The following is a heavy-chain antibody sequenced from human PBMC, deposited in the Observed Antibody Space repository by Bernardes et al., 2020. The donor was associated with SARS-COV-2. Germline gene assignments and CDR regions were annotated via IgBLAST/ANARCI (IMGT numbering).Heavy chain of an antibody. CDR3: AKVFNYYDSSGYHPDY. V-gene: IGHV3-23*01. Sequence: GGSLRLSCAASGFTFSSYAMSWVRQAPGKGLEWVSAISGSGGSTYYADSVKGRFTISRDNSKNTLYLQMNSLRAEDTAVYYCAKVFNYYDSSGYHPDYWGQGTLVTVSS. D-gene: IGHD3-22*01. CDR1: GFTFSSYA. J-gene: IGHJ4*02. CDR2: ISGSGGST.